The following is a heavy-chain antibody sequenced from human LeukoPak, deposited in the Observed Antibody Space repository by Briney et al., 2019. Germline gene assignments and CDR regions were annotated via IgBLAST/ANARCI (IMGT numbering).Heavy chain of an antibody. V-gene: IGHV1-69*13. CDR3: AGFFYDNSHDAFDV. J-gene: IGHJ3*01. CDR2: FIPIYGSA. D-gene: IGHD3-22*01. Sequence: SVNVSCKASGSSFTFTSHAITWVRQAPGQGLEWVAGFIPIYGSASYAPKFQGRVPVTPDESTRPVYMELSSVRSEDTAVYYCAGFFYDNSHDAFDVWGQGTMVTVSS. CDR1: GSSFTFTSHA.